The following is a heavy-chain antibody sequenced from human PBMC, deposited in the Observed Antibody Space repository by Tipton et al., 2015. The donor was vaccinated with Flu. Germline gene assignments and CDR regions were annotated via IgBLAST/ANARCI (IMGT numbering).Heavy chain of an antibody. Sequence: TLSLTCTVSGGSISSSSYYWGWIRQPPGKGLEWIGSIYYSGSTYYNPSLKSRVTISVDTSKNQFSLKLSSVTAADTAVYYCAREVAAGQDWFDPWGQGTLVTVSS. CDR1: GGSISSSSYY. J-gene: IGHJ5*02. CDR3: AREVAAGQDWFDP. D-gene: IGHD6-13*01. V-gene: IGHV4-39*07. CDR2: IYYSGST.